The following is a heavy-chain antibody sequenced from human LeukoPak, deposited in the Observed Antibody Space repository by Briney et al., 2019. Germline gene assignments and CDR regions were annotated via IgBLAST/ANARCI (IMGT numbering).Heavy chain of an antibody. CDR1: GGSISSSIYY. CDR2: IYYSGST. V-gene: IGHV4-39*01. Sequence: SETLSLTCTVAGGSISSSIYYWGWIRRPPGKGLEWIGSIYYSGSTYYNPSLNSRVTISVDTSKNQFSLKLCSVTAADTAAYFCARCPNYYDSSGWHYSGSDYWGQGTLVTVSS. CDR3: ARCPNYYDSSGWHYSGSDY. D-gene: IGHD3-22*01. J-gene: IGHJ4*02.